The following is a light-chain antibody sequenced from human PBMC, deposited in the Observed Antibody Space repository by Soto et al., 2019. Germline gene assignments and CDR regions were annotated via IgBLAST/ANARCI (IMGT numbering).Light chain of an antibody. CDR1: QSVSSY. Sequence: EIVLTQSPATLSLSPGERATLSCRASQSVSSYLAWYQQKPGQAPRLLIYDASNRATGIPARFSGSGSGTDFTLTISRLEPEDFAVYYCQQYGNSPPETFGQGTRLEIK. V-gene: IGKV3-11*01. J-gene: IGKJ5*01. CDR3: QQYGNSPPET. CDR2: DAS.